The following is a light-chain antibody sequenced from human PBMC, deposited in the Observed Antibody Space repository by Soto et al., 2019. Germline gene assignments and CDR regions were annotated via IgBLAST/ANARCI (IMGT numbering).Light chain of an antibody. CDR1: QSITRY. V-gene: IGKV1-39*01. CDR3: QQSDSAPLT. CDR2: DTS. J-gene: IGKJ5*01. Sequence: DIQMTQSPSSLSASVGDRVTITCRASQSITRYLNWYQQRPGEAPKLLISDTSTLHMGVPSRFSGSGSGTDFTLIISSLQSEDFATYYCQQSDSAPLTFGQGTRLEIK.